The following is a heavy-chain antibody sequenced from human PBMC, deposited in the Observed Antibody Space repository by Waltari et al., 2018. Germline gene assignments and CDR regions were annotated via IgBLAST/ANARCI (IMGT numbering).Heavy chain of an antibody. Sequence: QVQLVESGGGVVQPGGSLRLSCAASGFTFSRYGMHWVRQAPGQGLEWVAFIRYDGSNKYYADSVKGRFTISRDNSKNTLYLQMNSLRAEDTAVYYCAKVFPMVQGVKVFDYWGQGTLVTVSS. J-gene: IGHJ4*02. CDR2: IRYDGSNK. V-gene: IGHV3-30*02. CDR1: GFTFSRYG. D-gene: IGHD3-10*01. CDR3: AKVFPMVQGVKVFDY.